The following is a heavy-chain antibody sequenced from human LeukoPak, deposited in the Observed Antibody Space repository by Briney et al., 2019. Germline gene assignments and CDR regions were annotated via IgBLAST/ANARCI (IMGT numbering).Heavy chain of an antibody. CDR3: AFGIGVPAAPSVAWFDP. CDR1: GHTFTSYA. CDR2: INAGNGNT. Sequence: GASVKVSCKASGHTFTSYAMRWVRQAPGQRLEWMGWINAGNGNTKYSQKFQGRVTITRDTSASTAYMELSSLRSEDTAVYYCAFGIGVPAAPSVAWFDPWGQGTLVTVSS. D-gene: IGHD2-2*01. V-gene: IGHV1-3*01. J-gene: IGHJ5*02.